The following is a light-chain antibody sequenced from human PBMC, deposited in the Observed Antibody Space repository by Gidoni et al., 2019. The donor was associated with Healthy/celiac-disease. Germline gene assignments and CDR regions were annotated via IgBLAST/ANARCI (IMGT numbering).Light chain of an antibody. CDR1: PSLLHSNGYNY. CDR2: LGS. CDR3: MQALQTPTT. J-gene: IGKJ3*01. V-gene: IGKV2-28*01. Sequence: IVMTQSPLSLPVTPGEPASISCRSSPSLLHSNGYNYLDWYLQKPGQSPQLLIYLGSNRASGVPDRFSGSGSGTDFTLKISRVEAEDVGVYYCMQALQTPTTFGPGTKVDIK.